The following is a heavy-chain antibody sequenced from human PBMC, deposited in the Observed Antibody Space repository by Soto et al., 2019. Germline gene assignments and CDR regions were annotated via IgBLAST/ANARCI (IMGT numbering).Heavy chain of an antibody. CDR3: ARGRAYYDFWSGYYRDYYGMDV. J-gene: IGHJ6*02. CDR2: MNPNSGNT. V-gene: IGHV1-8*01. Sequence: ASVKVSCKASGYTFTSYDINWVRQATGQGLEWMGWMNPNSGNTGYAQKFQGRVTMTRNTSISTAYMELSSLRSEDTAVYYCARGRAYYDFWSGYYRDYYGMDVGGQGTTVTVSS. D-gene: IGHD3-3*01. CDR1: GYTFTSYD.